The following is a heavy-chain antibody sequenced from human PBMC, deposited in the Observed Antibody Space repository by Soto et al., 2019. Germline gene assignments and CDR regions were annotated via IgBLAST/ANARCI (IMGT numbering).Heavy chain of an antibody. D-gene: IGHD5-18*01. CDR2: IYYSGST. CDR3: ARVGGYSYGTFDY. CDR1: GGSISSGGYF. Sequence: SETLSLTCTVSGGSISSGGYFWSWIRQHPGKGLEWIGFIYYSGSTYYNPSLKSRVTISVDTSKNQFSLKLTSVTAADTAVYYCARVGGYSYGTFDYWGQGTLVTVSS. V-gene: IGHV4-31*03. J-gene: IGHJ4*02.